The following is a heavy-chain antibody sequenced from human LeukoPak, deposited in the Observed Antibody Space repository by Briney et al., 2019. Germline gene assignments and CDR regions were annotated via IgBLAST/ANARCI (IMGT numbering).Heavy chain of an antibody. D-gene: IGHD1-1*01. V-gene: IGHV3-21*01. CDR1: GFSFRSYS. CDR3: ARDRLEGGETFDS. CDR2: ITGSSSYK. Sequence: GGSLRLSCAASGFSFRSYSMDWVRQAPGKGLEGVSSITGSSSYKSYADSVKGRFTISRDNAENSLFLQMNSLRPEDTAVYFCARDRLEGGETFDSWGQGTLVTVSS. J-gene: IGHJ4*02.